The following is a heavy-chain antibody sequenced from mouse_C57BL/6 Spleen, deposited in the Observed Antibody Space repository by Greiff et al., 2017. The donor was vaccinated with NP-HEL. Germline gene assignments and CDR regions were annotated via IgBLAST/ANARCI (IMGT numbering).Heavy chain of an antibody. V-gene: IGHV5-9-1*02. CDR2: ISSGGDYI. CDR1: GFTFSSYA. Sequence: EVHLVESGEGLVKPGGSLKLSRAASGFTFSSYAMSWVRQTPEKRLEWVAYISSGGDYIYYADTVKGRFTISRDNARNTLYLQMSSLKSEDTAMYYCTREGDYDRFAYWGQGTLVTVSA. D-gene: IGHD2-4*01. J-gene: IGHJ3*01. CDR3: TREGDYDRFAY.